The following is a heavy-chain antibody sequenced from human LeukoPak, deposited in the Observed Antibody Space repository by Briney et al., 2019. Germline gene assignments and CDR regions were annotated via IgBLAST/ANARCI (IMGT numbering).Heavy chain of an antibody. CDR2: ISSTSSAI. V-gene: IGHV3-48*04. CDR1: GFTFSSYS. Sequence: GGSLRLSCAASGFTFSSYSMNWVRQAPGKGLEWLSYISSTSSAIYYADSLKGRFTISRDNTKNSLYLQMDSLRAEDTAVYYCARVIGSYGDSAYWGQGTLVTVSS. CDR3: ARVIGSYGDSAY. J-gene: IGHJ4*02. D-gene: IGHD3-16*01.